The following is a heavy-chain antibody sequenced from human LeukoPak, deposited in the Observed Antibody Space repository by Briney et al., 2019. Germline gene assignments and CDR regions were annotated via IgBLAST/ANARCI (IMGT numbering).Heavy chain of an antibody. V-gene: IGHV4-4*07. D-gene: IGHD3-16*01. CDR3: ARGRGGKRGYFDY. CDR2: IYTSGTT. CDR1: GGCISSYY. J-gene: IGHJ4*02. Sequence: SETLSLTCTISGGCISSYYSSWTRQPEGKGLECIGRIYTSGTTNYNLSLKSRVTMSVDTSKNQFSLKLSSVTAADTAVYYCARGRGGKRGYFDYWGQGTLVTVSS.